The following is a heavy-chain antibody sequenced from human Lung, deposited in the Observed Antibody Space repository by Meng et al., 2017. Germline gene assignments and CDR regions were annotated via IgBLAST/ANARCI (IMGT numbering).Heavy chain of an antibody. V-gene: IGHV4-34*01. CDR1: GGSFSNYY. D-gene: IGHD4-11*01. Sequence: LQLQQWVQGLSKPTETLASTCVVSGGSFSNYYCSCIRQPPGKGLEWIGEINHSGSTNYNPSLERRATIPVDTSQNNLSMKLNSVTAAESAVYYCARGPTTMAHYFDYWGQGTLVTVSS. J-gene: IGHJ4*02. CDR2: INHSGST. CDR3: ARGPTTMAHYFDY.